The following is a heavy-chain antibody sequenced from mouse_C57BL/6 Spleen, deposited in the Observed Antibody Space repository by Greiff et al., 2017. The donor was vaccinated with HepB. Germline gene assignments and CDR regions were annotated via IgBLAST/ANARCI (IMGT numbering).Heavy chain of an antibody. CDR3: ASFVGLRRGFAY. CDR2: INPNNGGT. D-gene: IGHD2-4*01. J-gene: IGHJ3*01. Sequence: EVQLQQSGPELVKPGASVKISCKASGYTFTDYYMNWVKQSHGKSLEWIGDINPNNGGTSYNQKFKGKATLTVDKSSSTAYMELRSLTSEDSAVYYCASFVGLRRGFAYWGQGTLVTVSA. V-gene: IGHV1-26*01. CDR1: GYTFTDYY.